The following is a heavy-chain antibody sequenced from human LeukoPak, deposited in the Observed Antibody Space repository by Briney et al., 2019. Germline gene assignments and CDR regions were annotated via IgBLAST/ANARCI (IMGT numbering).Heavy chain of an antibody. D-gene: IGHD1-26*01. CDR1: GYTFTGCY. V-gene: IGHV1-2*02. CDR2: INPNSGGT. CDR3: ARVGGATTFYFDY. J-gene: IGHJ4*02. Sequence: ASVKLSCKASGYTFTGCYMQWVRQAPGQGLEWMGWINPNSGGTNYAQKFQGRVTMTRDTSISTAYMELSRLRSDDTAVYYCARVGGATTFYFDYWGQGTLVTVSS.